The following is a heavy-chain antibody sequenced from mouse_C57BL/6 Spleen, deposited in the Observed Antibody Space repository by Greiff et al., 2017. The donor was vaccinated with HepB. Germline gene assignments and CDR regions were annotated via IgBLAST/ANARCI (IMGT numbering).Heavy chain of an antibody. D-gene: IGHD2-3*01. CDR3: ARRDDGYRYAMDY. J-gene: IGHJ4*01. CDR2: IYPGSGST. Sequence: QVQLQQPGAELVKPGASVKMSCKASGYTFTSYWITWVKQRPGQGLEWIGDIYPGSGSTKYNEKFKSKATLTVDTSSSTAYMQLSSLTSEDSAVYYCARRDDGYRYAMDYWGQGTSVTVSS. V-gene: IGHV1-55*01. CDR1: GYTFTSYW.